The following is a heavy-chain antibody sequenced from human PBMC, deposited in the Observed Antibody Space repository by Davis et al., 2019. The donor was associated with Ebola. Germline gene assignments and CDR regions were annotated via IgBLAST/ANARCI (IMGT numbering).Heavy chain of an antibody. V-gene: IGHV5-51*01. CDR3: ARVRLGYCSSTSCYYYGMDV. J-gene: IGHJ6*02. Sequence: GESLKISCTGSGYSFTSYWIGWVRQMPGKGLEWMGIIYPGDSDTRYSPSFQGQVTISADKSISTAYLQWSSLKASDTAMYYCARVRLGYCSSTSCYYYGMDVWGQGTTVTVSS. D-gene: IGHD2-2*01. CDR1: GYSFTSYW. CDR2: IYPGDSDT.